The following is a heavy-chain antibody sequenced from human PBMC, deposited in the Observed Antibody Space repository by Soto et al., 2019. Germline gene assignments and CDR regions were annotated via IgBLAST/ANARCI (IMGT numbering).Heavy chain of an antibody. Sequence: KTSETLSLTGTVSGGSISSGDYYRSWIRQPPGKGLEWIGYIYYSGSTYYNPSLKSRVTISVDTSKNQFSLKLSSVTAADTAVYYCARVSAAALFDYWGQGTLVTVSS. CDR3: ARVSAAALFDY. J-gene: IGHJ4*02. V-gene: IGHV4-30-4*01. CDR1: GGSISSGDYY. CDR2: IYYSGST. D-gene: IGHD6-13*01.